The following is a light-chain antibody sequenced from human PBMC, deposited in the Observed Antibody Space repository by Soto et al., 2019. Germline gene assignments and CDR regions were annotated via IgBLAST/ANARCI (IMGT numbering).Light chain of an antibody. Sequence: EIVLTQSPATLSLSPGERATLSCRASQSVSSYLAWYQQKPGQAPRLLIYDASNRATGIPARFSGSGSGTYFTLTISILEPDDFAVYYCQQRSDWPSTFGGGTKVQIK. V-gene: IGKV3-11*01. CDR2: DAS. CDR1: QSVSSY. J-gene: IGKJ4*01. CDR3: QQRSDWPST.